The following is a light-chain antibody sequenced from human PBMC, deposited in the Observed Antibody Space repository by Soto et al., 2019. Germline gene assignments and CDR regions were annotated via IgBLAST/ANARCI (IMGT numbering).Light chain of an antibody. CDR2: DVS. CDR1: SSDVGGYNY. CDR3: SSYTSSSRNV. V-gene: IGLV2-14*01. Sequence: QSALTQPASVSGSPGQSITISCTRTSSDVGGYNYVSWYQQHPGKAPKLMIYDVSNRPSGVSNRFSGSKSGNTASLTISGLQAEDEADYYCSSYTSSSRNVFGTGTKLTVL. J-gene: IGLJ1*01.